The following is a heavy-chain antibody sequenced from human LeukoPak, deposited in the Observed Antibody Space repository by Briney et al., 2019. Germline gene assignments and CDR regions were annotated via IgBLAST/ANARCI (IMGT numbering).Heavy chain of an antibody. CDR2: IYYSGST. CDR3: LRFSQGYVDY. Sequence: GSLRLSCAASGFTFSSYEMNWVRQAPGKGLEWIGSIYYSGSTYYNPSLKSRVTISVDTSKNQFSLKLSSVTAADTAVYYCLRFSQGYVDYWGQGTLVTVSS. J-gene: IGHJ4*02. V-gene: IGHV4-39*07. CDR1: GFTFSSYE.